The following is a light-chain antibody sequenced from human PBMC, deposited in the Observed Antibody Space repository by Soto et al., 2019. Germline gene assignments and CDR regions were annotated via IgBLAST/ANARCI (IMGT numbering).Light chain of an antibody. J-gene: IGKJ4*01. Sequence: EIVSTQSPVNLSLSPGERATLSYRASQSVSTYLAWYQQKPGRAPRLLIYDASSRATGIPARFSGSGSGTDFTLTISSLEPEDFAVYYCQQRSNWPSTFGGGTKVEIK. CDR2: DAS. CDR3: QQRSNWPST. CDR1: QSVSTY. V-gene: IGKV3-11*01.